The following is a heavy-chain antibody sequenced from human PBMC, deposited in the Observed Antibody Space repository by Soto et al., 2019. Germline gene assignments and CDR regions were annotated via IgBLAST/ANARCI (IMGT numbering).Heavy chain of an antibody. CDR2: MTPNSGGT. D-gene: IGHD3-22*01. CDR1: GYSSIGYY. Sequence: QVQLVQSGAEVKKPGASVKVSCKASGYSSIGYYIHWVRQAPGQGLEWMGWMTPNSGGTDYAQKFQGRVTMTRDTSISTAYMELNSLSSDDTAVYYCARASMIVEKYDFWGQGTQVTVSS. J-gene: IGHJ4*02. V-gene: IGHV1-2*02. CDR3: ARASMIVEKYDF.